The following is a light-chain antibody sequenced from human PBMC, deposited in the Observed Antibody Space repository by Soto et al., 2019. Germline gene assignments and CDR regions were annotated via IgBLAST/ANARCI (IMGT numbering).Light chain of an antibody. CDR3: SAWDDSLSGVV. CDR2: MNN. J-gene: IGLJ2*01. V-gene: IGLV1-47*01. CDR1: SSNIGSNY. Sequence: QSVLTQPPSASGTPGQRVTISCSGSSSNIGSNYVYWYQQFPGAAPKLLIYMNNQRPSGVPDRFSGSKSDTSASLAISGLRSDDEAEYYCSAWDDSLSGVVFGGGTQLTVL.